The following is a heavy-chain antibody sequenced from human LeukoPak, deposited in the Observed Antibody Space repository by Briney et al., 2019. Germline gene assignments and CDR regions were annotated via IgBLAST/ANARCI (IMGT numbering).Heavy chain of an antibody. CDR1: GFTFSSYS. V-gene: IGHV3-21*01. CDR2: ISSSSSYI. Sequence: PGGSLRLSCAASGFTFSSYSMNWVRQAPGKGLEWVSSISSSSSYIYYADSVKGRFTISRDNAKNSLYLQMNSLRAEDTAVYYCARDYGDLLTVDYWGQGTLVTVSS. CDR3: ARDYGDLLTVDY. D-gene: IGHD4-17*01. J-gene: IGHJ4*02.